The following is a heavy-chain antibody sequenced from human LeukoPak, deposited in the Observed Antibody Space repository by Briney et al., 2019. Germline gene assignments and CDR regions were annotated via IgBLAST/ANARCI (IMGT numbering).Heavy chain of an antibody. CDR2: IYYSGST. CDR1: GGSISSYY. Sequence: SETLSLTCTVSGGSISSYYWSWIRQPPGKGLEWIGYIYYSGSTNYNPSLKSRVIISVDTSKNQFSLKLSSVTAADTAVYYCARLRSGYASDWGQGTLVTVSS. V-gene: IGHV4-59*01. D-gene: IGHD3-3*01. J-gene: IGHJ4*02. CDR3: ARLRSGYASD.